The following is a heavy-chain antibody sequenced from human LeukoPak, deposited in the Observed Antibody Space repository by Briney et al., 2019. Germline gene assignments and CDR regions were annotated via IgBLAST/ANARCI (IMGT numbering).Heavy chain of an antibody. Sequence: GGSLRLCCAASGFTFSSYSMNWVRQAPGKGLEWVSSIISSSTYVYYADSVKGRFTISTYNAKNSLYLQMNSLRAEDTAVYYCARDRRFPYYYDSSGYYFDYWGQGTLVTVSS. CDR1: GFTFSSYS. J-gene: IGHJ4*02. CDR2: IISSSTYV. V-gene: IGHV3-21*01. D-gene: IGHD3-22*01. CDR3: ARDRRFPYYYDSSGYYFDY.